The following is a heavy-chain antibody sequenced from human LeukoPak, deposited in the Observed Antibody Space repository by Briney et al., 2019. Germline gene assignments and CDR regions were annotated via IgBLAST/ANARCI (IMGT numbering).Heavy chain of an antibody. D-gene: IGHD6-19*01. Sequence: GRSLRLSCAASGFTFDGYAMHWVRQAPGKGLEWVSGISWNSGSIGYADSVKGRFTISRDNAKNSLYLQMNSLRAEDMALYYCAKDSSGWLTGVDYWGQGTLVTVSS. CDR3: AKDSSGWLTGVDY. J-gene: IGHJ4*02. CDR2: ISWNSGSI. CDR1: GFTFDGYA. V-gene: IGHV3-9*03.